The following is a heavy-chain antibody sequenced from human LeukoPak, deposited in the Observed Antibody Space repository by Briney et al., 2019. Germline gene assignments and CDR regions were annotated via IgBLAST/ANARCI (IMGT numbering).Heavy chain of an antibody. CDR1: GFTVSSHW. CDR2: IKQDGSEK. CDR3: ATSRGSWPDYFDY. Sequence: PGGSLRLSCAASGFTVSSHWMSWVRQAPGEGREWVANIKQDGSEKYYVDSVKGRFTSSRDNAKNSLCLQMNSLRAEDTAVYYCATSRGSWPDYFDYWGQGTMVTVSS. J-gene: IGHJ4*02. V-gene: IGHV3-7*01. D-gene: IGHD6-13*01.